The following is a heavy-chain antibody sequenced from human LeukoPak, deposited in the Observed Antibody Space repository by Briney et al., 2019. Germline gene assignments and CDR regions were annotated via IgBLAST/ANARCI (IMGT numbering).Heavy chain of an antibody. CDR3: ARSGPTVADIDY. V-gene: IGHV4-59*12. D-gene: IGHD6-19*01. CDR2: IYYSGST. J-gene: IGHJ4*02. Sequence: SETLSLTCTVSGGSISSYYWSWIRQPPGKGLEWIGYIYYSGSTYYNPSLKSRVTISVDRSKNQFSLKLSSVTAADTAVYYCARSGPTVADIDYWGQGTLVTVSS. CDR1: GGSISSYY.